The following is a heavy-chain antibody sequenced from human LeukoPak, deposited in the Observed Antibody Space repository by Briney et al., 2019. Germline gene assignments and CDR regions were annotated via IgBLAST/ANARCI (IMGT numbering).Heavy chain of an antibody. V-gene: IGHV4-59*01. D-gene: IGHD3-10*01. CDR2: VYYTDKT. J-gene: IGHJ6*03. CDR1: NDSFSNYY. CDR3: ARDRGTMVRGVIGYYYMDV. Sequence: PSGTLSLTCTVSNDSFSNYYWTWIRQSPGKALEWIGYVYYTDKTHYNPSLKSRVFISADTSQNQFSLKLSSVTAADTAVYYCARDRGTMVRGVIGYYYMDVWGKGTTVTISS.